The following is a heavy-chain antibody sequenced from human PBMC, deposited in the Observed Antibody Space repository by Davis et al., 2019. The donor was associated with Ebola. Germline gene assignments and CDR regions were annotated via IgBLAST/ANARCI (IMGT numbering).Heavy chain of an antibody. CDR2: ISWNSRTI. CDR1: GFTFDDYA. V-gene: IGHV3-9*01. CDR3: AKVVGADNSENSAYPMSWYYFDS. J-gene: IGHJ4*02. D-gene: IGHD3-22*01. Sequence: PGGSLRLSCAASGFTFDDYAMHWVRQAPGKGLEWVSSISWNSRTIGYADSVKGRFTISRDNAKNSLYLQMNSLRAEDTALYYCAKVVGADNSENSAYPMSWYYFDSWGQGTLVTVSS.